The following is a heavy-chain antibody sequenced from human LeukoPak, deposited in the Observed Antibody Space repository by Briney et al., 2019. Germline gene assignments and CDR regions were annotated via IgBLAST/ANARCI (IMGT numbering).Heavy chain of an antibody. Sequence: SETLSLTCTVSGGSISSYYWNWIRQPAGKGLEWIGRIYASGSTNYNPSLKSRVTMSVDTSKNQFSLKLSSVTAADTAIYFCARMYSSKWPVDWGQGTLVTVSS. CDR2: IYASGST. V-gene: IGHV4-4*07. CDR3: ARMYSSKWPVD. D-gene: IGHD2-2*01. J-gene: IGHJ4*02. CDR1: GGSISSYY.